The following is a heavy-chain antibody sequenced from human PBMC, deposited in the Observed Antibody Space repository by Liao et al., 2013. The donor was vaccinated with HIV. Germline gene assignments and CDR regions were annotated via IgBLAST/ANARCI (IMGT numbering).Heavy chain of an antibody. J-gene: IGHJ3*02. CDR3: ARLDYYGSTAGNDAFDM. Sequence: QVQLQQWGAGLLKPSETLSLTCAVYGGSFSGYYWSWIRQPPGKGLEWIGEINHSGSTKYNPSLKSRVTISVDTSKNQFSLKLSSVTAADTAVYYCARLDYYGSTAGNDAFDMWGQGTMVTVSS. CDR1: GGSFSGYY. D-gene: IGHD3-10*01. V-gene: IGHV4-34*01. CDR2: INHSGST.